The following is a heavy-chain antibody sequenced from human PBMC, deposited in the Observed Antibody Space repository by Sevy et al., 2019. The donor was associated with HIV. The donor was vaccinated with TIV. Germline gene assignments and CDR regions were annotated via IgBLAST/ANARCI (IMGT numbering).Heavy chain of an antibody. CDR2: INPNSGGT. J-gene: IGHJ6*03. V-gene: IGHV1-2*04. Sequence: ASVKVSCKASGYTFTGYYMHWVRQAPGQGLEWMGWINPNSGGTNYAQKFQGWVTMTRDTSISTAYMELSRLRSDDPAVYYCARGSYCSSTSCRTPYYYYYYMDVWGKGTTVTVSS. CDR3: ARGSYCSSTSCRTPYYYYYYMDV. CDR1: GYTFTGYY. D-gene: IGHD2-2*01.